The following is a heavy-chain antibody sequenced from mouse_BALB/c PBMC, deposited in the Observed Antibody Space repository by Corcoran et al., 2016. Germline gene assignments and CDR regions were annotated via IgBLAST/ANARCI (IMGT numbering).Heavy chain of an antibody. CDR2: IFPRSGST. Sequence: VQVPQSGAELMKPRDSVQISCKPTGFTFTSYWIEWVKQRPGHGLEWVGEIFPRSGSTNYNENIKGKATLTADTSSNTTYMQLSSLTSEEAAVYYCARNWDWFFGVWGAGTTVTVSS. J-gene: IGHJ1*01. D-gene: IGHD4-1*01. CDR1: GFTFTSYW. CDR3: ARNWDWFFGV. V-gene: IGHV1-9*01.